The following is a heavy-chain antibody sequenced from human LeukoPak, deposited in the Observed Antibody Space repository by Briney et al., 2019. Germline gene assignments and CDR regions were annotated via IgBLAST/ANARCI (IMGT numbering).Heavy chain of an antibody. Sequence: PGGSLRLSCAASGFTFSSYAMSWVRQAPGKGLEWVSAISGSGGSTYYADSVKGRFTISRDNSKNTLYLQMNSLRAKDTAVYYCAKDRRYSYGSFDYWGQGTLVTVSS. J-gene: IGHJ4*02. CDR3: AKDRRYSYGSFDY. CDR1: GFTFSSYA. D-gene: IGHD5-18*01. V-gene: IGHV3-23*01. CDR2: ISGSGGST.